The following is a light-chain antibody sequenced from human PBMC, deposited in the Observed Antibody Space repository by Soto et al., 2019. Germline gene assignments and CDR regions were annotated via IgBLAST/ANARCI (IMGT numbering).Light chain of an antibody. Sequence: QSALTQPASVSGSPGQAITISCTGTSSDVGGYNYVSWYQQHPGNAPTLMIYNVSNRPSGVSNRFSGSKSGNTASLTISGLQAEDEADYYCSSYAGSSTLVFGGGTKLTVL. CDR3: SSYAGSSTLV. CDR1: SSDVGGYNY. J-gene: IGLJ2*01. V-gene: IGLV2-14*01. CDR2: NVS.